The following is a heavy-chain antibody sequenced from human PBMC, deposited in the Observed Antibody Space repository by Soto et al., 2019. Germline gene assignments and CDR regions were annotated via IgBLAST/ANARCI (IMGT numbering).Heavy chain of an antibody. V-gene: IGHV1-18*01. CDR1: GYIFTAYG. Sequence: QVQLVQSGPEVKMPGASVKVSCKTSGYIFTAYGLAWLRQAPGQRPEWMGWVSTNDDRTNYAQKFQGRVTMTTDRSTTTTSMELRSLRPDDTAVYYCARELNTDSSAYYSFAFWGQGTLVTVSS. CDR3: ARELNTDSSAYYSFAF. J-gene: IGHJ4*02. CDR2: VSTNDDRT. D-gene: IGHD3-22*01.